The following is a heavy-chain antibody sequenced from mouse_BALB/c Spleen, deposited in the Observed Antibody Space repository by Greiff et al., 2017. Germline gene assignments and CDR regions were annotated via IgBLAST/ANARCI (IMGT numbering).Heavy chain of an antibody. Sequence: EVQLVESGGGLVQPGGSRKLSCAASGFTFSSFGMHWVRQAPEKGLEWVAYISSGSSTIYYADTVKGRFTISRDNPKNTLFLQMTSLRSEDTAMYYCARLYPHYYAMDYWGQGTSVTVSS. V-gene: IGHV5-17*02. J-gene: IGHJ4*01. CDR2: ISSGSSTI. CDR1: GFTFSSFG. D-gene: IGHD2-1*01. CDR3: ARLYPHYYAMDY.